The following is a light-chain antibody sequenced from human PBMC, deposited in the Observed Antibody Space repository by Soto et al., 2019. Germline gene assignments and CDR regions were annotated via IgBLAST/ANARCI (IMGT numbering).Light chain of an antibody. Sequence: QSVLTQPPSASGTPGQRVTISCSGSSSNIGSNTVNWYQQLPGTAPKLVIYSNNQRPSGVPDRFSGSKSVTSASLAISGLQSEDEADYYCVAWDDSLNGYVVFGGGTKVTVL. V-gene: IGLV1-44*01. CDR2: SNN. CDR3: VAWDDSLNGYVV. J-gene: IGLJ2*01. CDR1: SSNIGSNT.